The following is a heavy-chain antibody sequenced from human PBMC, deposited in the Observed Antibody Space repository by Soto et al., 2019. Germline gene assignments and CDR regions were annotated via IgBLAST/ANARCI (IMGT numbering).Heavy chain of an antibody. Sequence: SETLSLTCAVYGGSFSCYYWSWIRQPPGKGLEWIGEINHSGSTNYNPSLKSRVTISVDTSKNQFSLKLSSVTAADTAVYYCARTGAYYDFWSGYNPYYFDYWGQGTLVTVPQ. CDR3: ARTGAYYDFWSGYNPYYFDY. CDR2: INHSGST. J-gene: IGHJ4*02. CDR1: GGSFSCYY. D-gene: IGHD3-3*01. V-gene: IGHV4-34*01.